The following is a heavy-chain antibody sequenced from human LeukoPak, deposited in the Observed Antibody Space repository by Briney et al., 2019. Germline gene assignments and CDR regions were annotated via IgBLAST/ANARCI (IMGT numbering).Heavy chain of an antibody. Sequence: SETLSLTCTVSGVSVSSGSYYWSWIRQPPGKGLEWIGYIYYSGSTNYNPSLKSRVTISVDTSKNQFSLKLSSVTAADTAVYYYARWVYTGTRTFYYFDYWGQGTLVTVSS. D-gene: IGHD1-7*01. J-gene: IGHJ4*02. V-gene: IGHV4-61*01. CDR1: GVSVSSGSYY. CDR2: IYYSGST. CDR3: ARWVYTGTRTFYYFDY.